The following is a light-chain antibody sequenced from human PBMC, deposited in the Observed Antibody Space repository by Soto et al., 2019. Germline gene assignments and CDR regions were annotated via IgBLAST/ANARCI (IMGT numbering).Light chain of an antibody. CDR1: NIGRKS. CDR2: EDG. CDR3: QVWDTTSDLGV. Sequence: SYELTQPPSVSVAPGQTARITCGGNNIGRKSVNWYQQKPGQAPVLVVYEDGDRPSGIPERFSGSNSGNTATLTISRVEAGDEADYHCQVWDTTSDLGVFGGGTKLTVL. V-gene: IGLV3-21*02. J-gene: IGLJ2*01.